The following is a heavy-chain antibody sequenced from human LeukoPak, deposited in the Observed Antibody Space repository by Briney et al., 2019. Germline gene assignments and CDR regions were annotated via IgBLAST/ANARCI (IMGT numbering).Heavy chain of an antibody. CDR1: GFTFDDYG. CDR3: ARHYDSRGYSLIDY. D-gene: IGHD3-22*01. J-gene: IGHJ4*02. CDR2: INWIGGST. Sequence: GGSLRLSCTASGFTFDDYGMSWVGHAPGKGLEWVSGINWIGGSTGYADSVKGRFTISRDNAKNSLYLQMNSLRAEDTALYHCARHYDSRGYSLIDYCGQGTLVTASS. V-gene: IGHV3-20*01.